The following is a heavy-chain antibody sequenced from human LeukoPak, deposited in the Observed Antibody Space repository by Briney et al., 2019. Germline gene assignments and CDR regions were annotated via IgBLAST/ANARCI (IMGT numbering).Heavy chain of an antibody. V-gene: IGHV4-34*01. J-gene: IGHJ4*02. Sequence: SETLSLTCAVYGGSFSDYYWSWIRQPPGKGLEWIGEINHSGSTNYNPSLKSRVTISVDTSKNQFSLKLNSVTAADTAVYYCARDSQGEQQFAFDYWDQGTPVTVSS. CDR1: GGSFSDYY. D-gene: IGHD6-13*01. CDR3: ARDSQGEQQFAFDY. CDR2: INHSGST.